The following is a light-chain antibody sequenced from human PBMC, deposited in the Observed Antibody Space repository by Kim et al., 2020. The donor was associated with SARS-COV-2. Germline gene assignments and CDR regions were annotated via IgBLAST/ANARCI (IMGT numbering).Light chain of an antibody. J-gene: IGKJ2*01. CDR1: QSVLYSPDNRNC. CDR3: QQLKWSAPYT. CDR2: SAS. V-gene: IGKV4-1*01. Sequence: DIVMTQSPDSLAVSLGERATINCKSSQSVLYSPDNRNCLAWYQHKPGQPPKLLIYSASTRESGVPDRFAGSGSVKDFTLTISNLQAEDVAVYYGQQLKWSAPYTLGQGTKLEI.